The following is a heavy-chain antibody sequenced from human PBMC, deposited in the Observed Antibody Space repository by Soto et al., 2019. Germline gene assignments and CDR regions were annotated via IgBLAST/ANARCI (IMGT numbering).Heavy chain of an antibody. CDR3: VRCYCSVGSCYACWHFDL. J-gene: IGHJ2*01. CDR2: IGASTRNT. CDR1: GYTFSDYA. D-gene: IGHD2-15*01. V-gene: IGHV1-18*01. Sequence: QVQLVQPGGEVKKPGASVKVSCQASGYTFSDYAISWVRQAPGQGLEWMSWIGASTRNTDQAQKCQGRVIMTLATSTNTAYMELRSLKSDDTAVYYCVRCYCSVGSCYACWHFDLWGRGTLVTVSS.